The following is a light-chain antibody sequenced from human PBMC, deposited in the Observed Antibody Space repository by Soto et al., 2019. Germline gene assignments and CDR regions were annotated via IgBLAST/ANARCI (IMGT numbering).Light chain of an antibody. CDR1: QRIGSF. CDR2: DAS. J-gene: IGKJ5*01. V-gene: IGKV3-11*01. Sequence: EIVLTQSPATLSLSPGERATFSCRASQRIGSFLAWYHQKPGQAPRLLIYDASNRATGIPARFSGSGSGTDFTLTISSLEPEDFAVYYCQQRSSWPITFGQGTRLEIK. CDR3: QQRSSWPIT.